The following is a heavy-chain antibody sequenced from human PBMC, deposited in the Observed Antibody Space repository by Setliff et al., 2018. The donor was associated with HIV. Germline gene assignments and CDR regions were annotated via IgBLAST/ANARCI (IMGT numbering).Heavy chain of an antibody. J-gene: IGHJ1*01. CDR2: ISQSGST. CDR3: ARGPYYYNSSGQISAEYFQH. D-gene: IGHD3-22*01. Sequence: SETLSLTCAVSGGSIRSSGYSWSWIRQPPGKGLEWIGYISQSGSTYYNPSLKGRVTISVDRSKNQFSLKLSSVTAADTAVYYCARGPYYYNSSGQISAEYFQHWDQGTLVTVSS. V-gene: IGHV4-30-2*01. CDR1: GGSIRSSGYS.